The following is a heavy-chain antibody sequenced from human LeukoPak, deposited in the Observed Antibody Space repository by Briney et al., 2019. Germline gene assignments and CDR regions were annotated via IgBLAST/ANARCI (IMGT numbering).Heavy chain of an antibody. J-gene: IGHJ3*02. CDR1: GGSISSSSYY. Sequence: PSETLSLTCTVSGGSISSSSYYWSWIRQHPGKGLEWIGYIYYSGSTYYNPSLKSRVTISVDTSKNQFSLKLSSVTAADTAVYYCARVEGWSEPPGPAFDIWGQGTMVTVSS. V-gene: IGHV4-31*03. D-gene: IGHD2-15*01. CDR3: ARVEGWSEPPGPAFDI. CDR2: IYYSGST.